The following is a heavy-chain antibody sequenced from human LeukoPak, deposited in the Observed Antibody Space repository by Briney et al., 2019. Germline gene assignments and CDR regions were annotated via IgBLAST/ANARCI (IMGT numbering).Heavy chain of an antibody. Sequence: GGSLRLSCAASGFTFKNYVMSWVRLAPGKGLEWVSTITTSGGGTYYADSVKGRFSISRDNSKNTAYLQTNSLKAEDTAVYYCARVGGTDAYDIWGQGTMVTVSS. V-gene: IGHV3-23*01. J-gene: IGHJ3*02. D-gene: IGHD1-26*01. CDR3: ARVGGTDAYDI. CDR1: GFTFKNYV. CDR2: ITTSGGGT.